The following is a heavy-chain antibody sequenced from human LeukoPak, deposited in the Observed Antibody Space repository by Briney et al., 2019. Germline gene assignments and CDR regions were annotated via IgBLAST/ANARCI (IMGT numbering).Heavy chain of an antibody. J-gene: IGHJ4*02. CDR2: IHYSGST. Sequence: SETLSLTCTVSGGSISSISYYWGWIRQPPGKGLEWIGSIHYSGSTYYNPSLKSRVTISVDTSKNQFSLKLSSVTAADTAVYYCARQNYYDTVGYYYFDYWGQGALVTVSS. V-gene: IGHV4-39*01. CDR1: GGSISSISYY. CDR3: ARQNYYDTVGYYYFDY. D-gene: IGHD3-22*01.